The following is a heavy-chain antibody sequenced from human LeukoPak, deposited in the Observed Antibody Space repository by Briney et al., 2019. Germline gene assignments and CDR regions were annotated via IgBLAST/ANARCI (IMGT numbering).Heavy chain of an antibody. CDR1: GFTFSSYA. CDR3: VKGPPFYDILTGHFKGAYFDY. D-gene: IGHD3-9*01. V-gene: IGHV3-64D*06. J-gene: IGHJ4*02. Sequence: GGSLRLSCSASGFTFSSYAMHWVRQAPGKGLEYVSAISSNGGSTYYADSVKGRFTISRDNSKNTLYLQMGSLRAEDTAVYYCVKGPPFYDILTGHFKGAYFDYWGQGTLVTVSS. CDR2: ISSNGGST.